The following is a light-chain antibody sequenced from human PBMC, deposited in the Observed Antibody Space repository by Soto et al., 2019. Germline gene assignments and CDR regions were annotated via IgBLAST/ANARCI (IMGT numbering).Light chain of an antibody. J-gene: IGKJ3*01. Sequence: EFVLTQSPATLSLSPGERATLSCRASQSVSSYLAWYQQKPGQAPRLLIYDASSRATGIPARFSGSGSGTDFTLTISSLEPEDFADYYCQQRSNWPPVFTFGPGTKVDIK. CDR1: QSVSSY. CDR2: DAS. V-gene: IGKV3-11*01. CDR3: QQRSNWPPVFT.